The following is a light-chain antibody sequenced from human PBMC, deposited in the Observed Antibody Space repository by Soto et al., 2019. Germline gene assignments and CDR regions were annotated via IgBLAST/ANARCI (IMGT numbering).Light chain of an antibody. V-gene: IGKV3-20*01. Sequence: EIVLTQSPATLSLSAGKRATLSCRASHSVDNDFLAWYQQKPGQAPRLLIYNVFTRATGIPDRFSGSGSGTDFTLTISRLEPEDFALYYCHQYAYSPQTFGQGTRLDIK. CDR2: NVF. CDR1: HSVDNDF. J-gene: IGKJ5*01. CDR3: HQYAYSPQT.